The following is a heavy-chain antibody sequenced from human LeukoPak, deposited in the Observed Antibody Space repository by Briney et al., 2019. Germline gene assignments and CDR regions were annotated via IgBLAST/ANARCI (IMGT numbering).Heavy chain of an antibody. J-gene: IGHJ6*02. CDR1: GFTFSSYA. V-gene: IGHV3-23*01. CDR3: ARGGHYYDSSGYYSYYYGMDV. D-gene: IGHD3-22*01. CDR2: ISGSGGST. Sequence: PGGSLRLSCAASGFTFSSYAMSWVRQAPGKGLEWVSAISGSGGSTYYADSVKGRFTISRDNSKNTLYLQMNSLRAEDTAVYYCARGGHYYDSSGYYSYYYGMDVWGQGTTVTVSS.